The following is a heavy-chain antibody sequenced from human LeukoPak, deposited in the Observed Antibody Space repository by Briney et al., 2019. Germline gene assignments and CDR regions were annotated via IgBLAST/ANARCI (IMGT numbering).Heavy chain of an antibody. CDR3: AKGGKWDVTPFDY. V-gene: IGHV3-23*01. J-gene: IGHJ4*02. D-gene: IGHD1-26*01. CDR2: ISGSGGDT. CDR1: GFTFSSYA. Sequence: PGGSLRLSCVASGFTFSSYAMSWVRQAPGKGLEWVSGISGSGGDTYCADSVKGRFTISRDNSKNTLYLQVNSLRAEDTAVYYCAKGGKWDVTPFDYWGQGTLVTVSS.